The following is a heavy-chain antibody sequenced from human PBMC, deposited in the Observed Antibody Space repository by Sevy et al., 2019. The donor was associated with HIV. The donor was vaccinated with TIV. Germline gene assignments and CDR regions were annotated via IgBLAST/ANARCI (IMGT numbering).Heavy chain of an antibody. CDR1: GFTFSSYW. J-gene: IGHJ4*02. CDR2: IKQDGSKK. V-gene: IGHV3-7*03. CDR3: ARDPTVVTPFDY. Sequence: GGSLRLSCAASGFTFSSYWMSWVRQAPGKGLEWVANIKQDGSKKYYGDSVKGRFTISRDNAKNSLYLQMNSLRAEDTAVYYCARDPTVVTPFDYWGQGTLVTVSS. D-gene: IGHD4-17*01.